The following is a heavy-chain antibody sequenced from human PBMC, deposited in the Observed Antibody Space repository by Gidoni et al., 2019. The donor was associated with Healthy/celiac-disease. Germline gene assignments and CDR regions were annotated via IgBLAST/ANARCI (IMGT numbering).Heavy chain of an antibody. J-gene: IGHJ4*02. V-gene: IGHV4-30-4*01. CDR1: GGSISSGDYY. CDR2: IYYSGST. D-gene: IGHD2-15*01. CDR3: ARAEEGWTFDY. Sequence: QVQLQESGPGLVTPSQTLSLTCTVSGGSISSGDYYWSWIRQPPGKGLEWIGYIYYSGSTYYNPSLKSRVNISVDTSKNQFSLKLSSVTAADKAVYYCARAEEGWTFDYWGQGTLVTVSS.